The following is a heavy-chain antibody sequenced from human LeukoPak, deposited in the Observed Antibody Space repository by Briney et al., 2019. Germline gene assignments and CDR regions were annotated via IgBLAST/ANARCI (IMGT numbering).Heavy chain of an antibody. Sequence: WASVKVSCKTSGYTFTVYQMHWVRQAPGQGLEWMGWINPNSGGRNYAQKFQGRVTMTSDTSISTVYMELSSLRSDDTAVYYCARDYYGGNPDYWGQGTLVIVSS. V-gene: IGHV1-2*02. CDR2: INPNSGGR. CDR3: ARDYYGGNPDY. J-gene: IGHJ4*02. D-gene: IGHD4-23*01. CDR1: GYTFTVYQ.